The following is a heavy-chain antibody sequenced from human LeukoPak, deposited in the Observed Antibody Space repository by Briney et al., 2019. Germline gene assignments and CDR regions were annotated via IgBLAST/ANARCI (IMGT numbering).Heavy chain of an antibody. V-gene: IGHV4-61*02. J-gene: IGHJ5*02. CDR1: GGSISSGINY. CDR2: MYTSGSA. Sequence: SETLSLTCTVSGGSISSGINYWNWIRQPAGKGLEWIGRMYTSGSANYNPSLKSRVTISVDTSKNQFSLKLSSVTAADTAVYYCARGRGNSITLIRGARAYNWFDTWGQGTLVTASS. D-gene: IGHD3-10*01. CDR3: ARGRGNSITLIRGARAYNWFDT.